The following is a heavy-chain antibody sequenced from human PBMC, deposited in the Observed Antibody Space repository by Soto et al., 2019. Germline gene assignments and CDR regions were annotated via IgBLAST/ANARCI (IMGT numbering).Heavy chain of an antibody. CDR2: ISAYNGNT. Sequence: ASVKGSCKASGYTFTRYGISWVRQAPGQGLEWMGWISAYNGNTNYAQKLQGRVTMTTDTSTSTAYMELRSLRSDDTAVYYCARVGYYYDSSGYFWFDPWGQGTLVTVSS. V-gene: IGHV1-18*01. D-gene: IGHD3-22*01. CDR3: ARVGYYYDSSGYFWFDP. CDR1: GYTFTRYG. J-gene: IGHJ5*02.